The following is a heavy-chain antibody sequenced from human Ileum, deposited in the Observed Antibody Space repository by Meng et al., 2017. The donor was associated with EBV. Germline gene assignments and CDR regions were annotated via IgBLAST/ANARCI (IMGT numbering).Heavy chain of an antibody. Sequence: QAQPHESGPGLVTPSLTSSCTCDVSGVSIGGNYWSWIRQSPVKGLEWIGFSYEGTTNYNPSLKSRVTIAAGPANNQISLRLSSVTSADTAVYYCAKGGQWDPLDSWGRGILVTVSS. CDR2: SYEGTT. CDR1: GVSIGGNY. CDR3: AKGGQWDPLDS. J-gene: IGHJ4*02. D-gene: IGHD1-26*01. V-gene: IGHV4-59*01.